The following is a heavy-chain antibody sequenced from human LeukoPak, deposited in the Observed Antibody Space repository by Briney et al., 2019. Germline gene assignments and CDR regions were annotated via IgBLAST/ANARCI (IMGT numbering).Heavy chain of an antibody. V-gene: IGHV3-23*01. D-gene: IGHD3-22*01. CDR1: GFTFNNYA. J-gene: IGHJ4*02. CDR2: ISGSGGST. Sequence: GSLRLPCAASGFTFNNYAMTWVRQAPGKGLEWVSAISGSGGSTHYADSVKGRFTISRDNSKNTLYLLMNSLRAEDMALYYCANYYDSSGYRPFDYCGQGTLVTVSS. CDR3: ANYYDSSGYRPFDY.